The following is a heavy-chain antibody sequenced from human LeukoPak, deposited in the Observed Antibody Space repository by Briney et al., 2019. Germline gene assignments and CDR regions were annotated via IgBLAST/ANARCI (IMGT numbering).Heavy chain of an antibody. D-gene: IGHD2-2*01. CDR3: ARDSSSTHKPFDY. CDR2: IYYSGST. CDR1: GGSISSYY. Sequence: PSETLSLTCTVSGGSISSYYWSWIRQPPGKGLEWIGYIYYSGSTYYNPSLKSRVTISVDTSKNQFSLKLSSVTAADTAVYYCARDSSSTHKPFDYWGQGTLVTVSS. J-gene: IGHJ4*02. V-gene: IGHV4-30-4*08.